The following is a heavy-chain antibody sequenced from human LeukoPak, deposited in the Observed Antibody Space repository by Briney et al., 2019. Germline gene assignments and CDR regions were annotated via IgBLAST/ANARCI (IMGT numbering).Heavy chain of an antibody. V-gene: IGHV3-21*01. D-gene: IGHD6-19*01. CDR1: GFTLSSYS. CDR3: ARGIAVAGTFDI. CDR2: ISSSSSYI. J-gene: IGHJ3*02. Sequence: GGSLTLSCAASGFTLSSYSMNWVRQAPGKGLEWVSSISSSSSYIYYVDSVKGRFTISRDNAKNSLYLQMNSLRAEDTAVYYCARGIAVAGTFDIWGQGTMVTVSS.